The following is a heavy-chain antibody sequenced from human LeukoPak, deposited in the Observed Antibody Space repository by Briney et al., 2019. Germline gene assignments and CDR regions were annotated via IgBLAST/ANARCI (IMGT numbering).Heavy chain of an antibody. CDR1: RFIFSISS. CDR2: ISNSGSTI. D-gene: IGHD2/OR15-2a*01. V-gene: IGHV3-48*01. J-gene: IGHJ3*02. Sequence: GGSLRLSCVASRFIFSISSMNWVRQAPGKGLEWVSYISNSGSTIYYADSVKGRFTTSRDNAKNSLYLQMNGLSAEDTAVYFCARHSTIEAFDIWGRGTTVTVSS. CDR3: ARHSTIEAFDI.